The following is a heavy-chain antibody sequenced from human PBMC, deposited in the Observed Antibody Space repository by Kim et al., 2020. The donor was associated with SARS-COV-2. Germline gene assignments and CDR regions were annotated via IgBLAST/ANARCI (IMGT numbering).Heavy chain of an antibody. CDR1: GFTFSSYA. J-gene: IGHJ3*02. Sequence: GGSLRLSCAASGFTFSSYAMHWVRQAPGKGLEWVAVISYDGSNKYYADSVNGRFTISRDNSKNTLYLQMNSLRAEDTAVYYCARDLEYQLLFVGRTHDAFDIWGQGTMVTVSS. CDR2: ISYDGSNK. D-gene: IGHD2-2*01. CDR3: ARDLEYQLLFVGRTHDAFDI. V-gene: IGHV3-30-3*01.